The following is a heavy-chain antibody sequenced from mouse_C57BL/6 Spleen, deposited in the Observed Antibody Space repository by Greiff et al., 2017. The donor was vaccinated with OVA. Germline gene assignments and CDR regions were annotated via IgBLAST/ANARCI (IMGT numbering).Heavy chain of an antibody. D-gene: IGHD2-1*01. CDR2: IYPGDGDT. CDR3: ARWRDLLSECYAMDY. J-gene: IGHJ4*01. V-gene: IGHV1-82*01. Sequence: VKLVESGPELVKPGASVKISCKASGYAFSSSWMNWVKQRPGKGLEWIGRIYPGDGDTNYNGKFKGKATLTADKSSSTAYMQLSSLTSEDSAVYFCARWRDLLSECYAMDYWGQGTSVTVSS. CDR1: GYAFSSSW.